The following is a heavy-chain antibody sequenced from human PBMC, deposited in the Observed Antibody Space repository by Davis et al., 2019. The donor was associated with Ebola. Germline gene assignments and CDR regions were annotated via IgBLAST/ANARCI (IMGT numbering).Heavy chain of an antibody. CDR2: ISYDGSNK. D-gene: IGHD4-17*01. V-gene: IGHV3-30*18. Sequence: GESLKISCAASRFTFSSYGMHWVRQAPGKGLEWVAVISYDGSNKYYADSVKGRFTISRDNSKNTLYLQMNSLRAEDTAVYYCAKESPSLQDYGDDGGAYYWGQGTLVTVSS. CDR1: RFTFSSYG. CDR3: AKESPSLQDYGDDGGAYY. J-gene: IGHJ4*02.